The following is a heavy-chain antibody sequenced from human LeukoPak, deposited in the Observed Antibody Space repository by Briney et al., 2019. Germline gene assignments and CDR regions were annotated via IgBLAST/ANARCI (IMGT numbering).Heavy chain of an antibody. CDR3: ARDYTIFGVATSFDH. D-gene: IGHD3-3*01. Sequence: GGSLRLSCAASGFTFGTYWMSWVRQAPGKGLEWVANIKQGGSEKYYVDSVRGRFTISRDNAKSSLFLQMNSLRAEDTAVYYCARDYTIFGVATSFDHWGQGTLVTVSS. J-gene: IGHJ4*02. V-gene: IGHV3-7*01. CDR1: GFTFGTYW. CDR2: IKQGGSEK.